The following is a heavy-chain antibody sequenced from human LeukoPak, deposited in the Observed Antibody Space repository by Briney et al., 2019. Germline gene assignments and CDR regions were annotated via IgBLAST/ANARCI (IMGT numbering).Heavy chain of an antibody. CDR3: ARVVDHDYGDYYLDY. J-gene: IGHJ4*02. Sequence: GGSLRLSCAASGFTLSSNYMSGVRQAPGKGLDWVSVIYSVGSTDYSDSVKGRLTISRDNSKNRPYLQVNSLRAEDTAVYYCARVVDHDYGDYYLDYWGEGTLVTVSS. CDR1: GFTLSSNY. V-gene: IGHV3-53*01. D-gene: IGHD4-17*01. CDR2: IYSVGST.